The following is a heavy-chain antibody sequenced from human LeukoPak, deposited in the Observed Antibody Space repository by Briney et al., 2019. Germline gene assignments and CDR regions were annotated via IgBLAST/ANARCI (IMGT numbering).Heavy chain of an antibody. Sequence: PSETLSLTCIVSGYSISGGYYWGWIRQPPGKGLEWIGSIYHSGITYYNPSLKSRVTMSVDTSKNQFSLRLSSVTAADTAIYYCARSFRTAPALVGEVDPWGQGTLVTVSS. J-gene: IGHJ5*02. D-gene: IGHD3-10*01. V-gene: IGHV4-38-2*02. CDR3: ARSFRTAPALVGEVDP. CDR1: GYSISGGYY. CDR2: IYHSGIT.